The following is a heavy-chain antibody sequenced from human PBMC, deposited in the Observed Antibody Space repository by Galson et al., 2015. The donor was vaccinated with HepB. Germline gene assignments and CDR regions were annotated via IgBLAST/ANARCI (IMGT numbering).Heavy chain of an antibody. J-gene: IGHJ3*02. D-gene: IGHD3-10*01. CDR1: GGTFSSYT. Sequence: SVKVSCKASGGTFSSYTIGWVRQAPGQGLEWMGRIIPILGIANYAQKFQGRVTITADKSTSTAYMELSSLRSEDTAVYYCARTGEILWFGELITYDAFDIWGQGTMVTVSS. CDR3: ARTGEILWFGELITYDAFDI. CDR2: IIPILGIA. V-gene: IGHV1-69*02.